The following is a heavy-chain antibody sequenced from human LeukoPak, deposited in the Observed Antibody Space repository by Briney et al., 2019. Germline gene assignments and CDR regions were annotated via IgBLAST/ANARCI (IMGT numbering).Heavy chain of an antibody. Sequence: GASVKVSCKASVYTYTCYYMYWVRQAPGQGLEWMGWINPISGGTNHAQTFHCRVTMTRNTSISTAYMELSRLRSNDTAVYYYARDREGLAATCTAPDYWGQGTLVTVSS. CDR3: ARDREGLAATCTAPDY. D-gene: IGHD6-13*01. J-gene: IGHJ4*02. CDR1: VYTYTCYY. V-gene: IGHV1-2*02. CDR2: INPISGGT.